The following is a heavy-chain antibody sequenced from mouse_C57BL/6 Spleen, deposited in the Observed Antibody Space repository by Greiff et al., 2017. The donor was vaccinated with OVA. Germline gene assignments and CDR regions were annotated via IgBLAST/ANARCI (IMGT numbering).Heavy chain of an antibody. D-gene: IGHD2-1*01. CDR3: ARRGVYGNYGGYFDY. CDR2: IDPSDSET. V-gene: IGHV1-52*01. J-gene: IGHJ2*01. Sequence: QVQLKQPGAELVRPGSSVKLSCKASGYTFTSYWMHWVQQRPIQGLEWIGNIDPSDSETHYNQKFKDKATLTVDKSSSTAYMQLSSLTSEDSAVYYCARRGVYGNYGGYFDYWGQGTTLTVSS. CDR1: GYTFTSYW.